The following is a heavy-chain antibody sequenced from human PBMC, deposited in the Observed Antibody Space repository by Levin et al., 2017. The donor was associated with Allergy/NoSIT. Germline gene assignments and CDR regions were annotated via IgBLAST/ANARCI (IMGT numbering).Heavy chain of an antibody. CDR2: ISSSSGYI. V-gene: IGHV3-21*01. Sequence: GGSLRLSCAASGFAFSSYRMNWVRQAPGKGLEWVSSISSSSGYIYYADSVKGRFTISRDNAKNSLYLQMNSLRAEDTAVYYCARESLGHCTGGSCSFDYWGQGTLVTISS. D-gene: IGHD2-15*01. CDR1: GFAFSSYR. J-gene: IGHJ4*02. CDR3: ARESLGHCTGGSCSFDY.